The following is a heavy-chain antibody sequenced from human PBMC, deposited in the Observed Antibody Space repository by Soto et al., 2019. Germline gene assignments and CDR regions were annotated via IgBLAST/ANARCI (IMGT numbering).Heavy chain of an antibody. D-gene: IGHD3-16*01. CDR3: ARGIMITFGGVHPPGD. CDR2: IYYSGST. V-gene: IGHV4-31*03. J-gene: IGHJ4*02. CDR1: GGSISSGGYY. Sequence: QVQLQESGPGLVKPSQTLSLTCTVSGGSISSGGYYWSWIRQHPGTGLEGIGYIYYSGSTYYNPSLKSRVTISVDTSKNQFSLKLSSVTAADTAVYYCARGIMITFGGVHPPGDWGQGTLVTVSS.